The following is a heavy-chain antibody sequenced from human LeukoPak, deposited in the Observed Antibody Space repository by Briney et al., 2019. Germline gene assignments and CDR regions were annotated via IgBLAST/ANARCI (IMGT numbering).Heavy chain of an antibody. J-gene: IGHJ4*02. CDR1: GFTFSTYA. CDR2: VSYDGSNK. CDR3: ARDGGSAVAGSIDY. V-gene: IGHV3-30-3*01. Sequence: GGSLRLSCAASGFTFSTYAMHWVRQTPGKGLEWVAVVSYDGSNKYHADSVKGRFTISRDNSKNTLFLQMNSLRPEDTAVYYCARDGGSAVAGSIDYWGQETLVIVSS. D-gene: IGHD6-19*01.